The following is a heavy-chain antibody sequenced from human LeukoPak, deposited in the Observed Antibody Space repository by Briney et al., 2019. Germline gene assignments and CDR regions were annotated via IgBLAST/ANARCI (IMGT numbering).Heavy chain of an antibody. CDR3: ARDRILHGSGSYYF. CDR2: INPNSGGT. J-gene: IGHJ4*02. CDR1: GYTFTGYY. Sequence: GASVKVSCKASGYTFTGYYMHWVRQAPGQGLEWMGWINPNSGGTNYAQKFQGRVTMTRDTSISTAYMELSRLRSDDTAVYYCARDRILHGSGSYYFWGQGTLVTVSS. D-gene: IGHD3-10*01. V-gene: IGHV1-2*02.